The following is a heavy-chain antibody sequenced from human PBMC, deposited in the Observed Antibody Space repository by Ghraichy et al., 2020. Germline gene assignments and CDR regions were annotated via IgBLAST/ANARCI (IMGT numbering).Heavy chain of an antibody. CDR2: IKQDGSEK. J-gene: IGHJ4*02. D-gene: IGHD6-6*01. Sequence: GGSLRLSCAASGFTFSSYWMSWVRQAPGKGLEWVANIKQDGSEKYYVDSVKGRFTISRDNAKNSLYLQMNSLRAEDTAVYYCARDPRGIAARANDYWGQGNVVTVSS. V-gene: IGHV3-7*03. CDR3: ARDPRGIAARANDY. CDR1: GFTFSSYW.